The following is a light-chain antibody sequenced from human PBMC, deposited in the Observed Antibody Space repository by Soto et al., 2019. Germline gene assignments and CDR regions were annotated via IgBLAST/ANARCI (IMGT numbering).Light chain of an antibody. CDR1: SSDVGGYNY. V-gene: IGLV2-11*01. CDR2: DVN. J-gene: IGLJ1*01. Sequence: QSALTQPRSVSGSPGQSVTISCTGTSSDVGGYNYVTWYQHHPGKAPKLMISDVNKRASGVPDRFSGSKSGNTASLTISGLQAEDEADYYCCSFGGRVFVFGTGTQLTVL. CDR3: CSFGGRVFV.